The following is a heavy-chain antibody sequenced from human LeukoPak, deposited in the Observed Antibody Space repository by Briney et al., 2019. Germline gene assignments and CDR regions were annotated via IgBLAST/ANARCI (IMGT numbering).Heavy chain of an antibody. Sequence: GGSLRLSCAASGFTFSSYAMSWVRQAPGKGLEWVSAISGSGGSTYYADSVKGRFTISRDNSKNTLYLQMNSLRHEDTAVYYCAKGKGYCSGGSCYRPRRYYFYYGMDVWGQGTAVTVSS. D-gene: IGHD2-15*01. CDR3: AKGKGYCSGGSCYRPRRYYFYYGMDV. CDR2: ISGSGGST. V-gene: IGHV3-23*01. J-gene: IGHJ6*02. CDR1: GFTFSSYA.